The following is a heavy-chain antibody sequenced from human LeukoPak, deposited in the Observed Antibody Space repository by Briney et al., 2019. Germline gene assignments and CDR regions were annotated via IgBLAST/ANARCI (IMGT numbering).Heavy chain of an antibody. Sequence: KPSETLSLTCTVSGDSISSSSYFWGWIRQPPGKGLEYIGSIYYSGTTYYNPSLRSRVTVSIDTSKNQFSLKVSSVTAADTAVYSCARHHAHGSGTYAPFAYWGQGALVTVSS. V-gene: IGHV4-39*01. CDR1: GDSISSSSYF. CDR2: IYYSGTT. CDR3: ARHHAHGSGTYAPFAY. J-gene: IGHJ4*02. D-gene: IGHD3-10*01.